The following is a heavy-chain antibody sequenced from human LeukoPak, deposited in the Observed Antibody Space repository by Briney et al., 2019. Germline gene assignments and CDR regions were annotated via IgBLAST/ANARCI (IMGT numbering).Heavy chain of an antibody. CDR2: ISGSGGST. CDR1: GFTFSSYA. J-gene: IGHJ4*02. CDR3: AKNFDWLLYYFDY. Sequence: GGSLRLSCAASGFTFSSYAMSWVHQAPGKGLEWVSAISGSGGSTYYADSVKGRFTISRDNSKNTLYLQMNSLRAEDTAVYYCAKNFDWLLYYFDYWGQGTLVTVSS. D-gene: IGHD3-9*01. V-gene: IGHV3-23*01.